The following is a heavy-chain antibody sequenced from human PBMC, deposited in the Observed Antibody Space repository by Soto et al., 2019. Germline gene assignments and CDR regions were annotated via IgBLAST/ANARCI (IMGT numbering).Heavy chain of an antibody. Sequence: QVQLVESGGGVVQPGRSLRLSCAASGFTFSSYGMHWVRQAPGKGLEWVAVISYDGSNKNYADSVKGRFTISRDNSMNPRYLKMNSLGAEDTVVYYCAKGVGGAPRDVWGQGPTVTVSS. D-gene: IGHD3-16*01. CDR2: ISYDGSNK. J-gene: IGHJ6*02. CDR1: GFTFSSYG. CDR3: AKGVGGAPRDV. V-gene: IGHV3-30*18.